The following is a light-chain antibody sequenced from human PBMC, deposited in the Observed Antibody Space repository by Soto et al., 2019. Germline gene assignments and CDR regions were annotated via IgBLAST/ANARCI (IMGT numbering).Light chain of an antibody. CDR3: LQYNNWPPIT. CDR1: QSVSNN. Sequence: EVVMTQSPATLSVSPGEGATLSCRASQSVSNNLAWYQQKPGQAPRLLVYGSSSRATDIPARFSGSGSGTDFTLTISSLQSEDFAVYYCLQYNNWPPITFGQGTRLEIK. J-gene: IGKJ5*01. CDR2: GSS. V-gene: IGKV3-15*01.